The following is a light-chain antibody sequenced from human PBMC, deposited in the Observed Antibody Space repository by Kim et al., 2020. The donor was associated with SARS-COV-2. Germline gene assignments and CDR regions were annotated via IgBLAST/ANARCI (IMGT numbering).Light chain of an antibody. Sequence: GKTVTTSCLRSSGSIASINVQLFHQRPCTSPTAVIFENIQRPSGVRDLFSGSIEGSSNSASLTISGLKTEDEADYYCQSFDSNIQVFGGGTQLTVL. J-gene: IGLJ3*02. CDR2: ENI. V-gene: IGLV6-57*01. CDR3: QSFDSNIQV. CDR1: SGSIASIN.